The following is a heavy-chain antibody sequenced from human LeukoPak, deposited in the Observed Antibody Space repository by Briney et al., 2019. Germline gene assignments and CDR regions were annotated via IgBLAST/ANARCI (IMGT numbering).Heavy chain of an antibody. CDR1: GASFSSGDQY. CDR3: SRGLDSRKLGY. D-gene: IGHD3-22*01. Sequence: SETLSLTCIVSGASFSSGDQYWNWIRQSPGKGLEWIGSIHPSGTLYNNPSLESRVTMSMDTSKNQFSLNLNSVTAADTAVYFCSRGLDSRKLGYWGQGTLVTVSS. V-gene: IGHV4-31*03. CDR2: IHPSGTL. J-gene: IGHJ4*02.